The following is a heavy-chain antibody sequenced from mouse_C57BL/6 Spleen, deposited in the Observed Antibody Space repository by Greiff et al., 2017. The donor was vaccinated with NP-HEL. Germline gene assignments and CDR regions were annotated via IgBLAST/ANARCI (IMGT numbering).Heavy chain of an antibody. CDR2: ISSGGDYI. CDR3: TRETGTGAMDY. V-gene: IGHV5-9-1*02. Sequence: EVKVVESGEGLVKPGGSLKLSCAASGFTFSSYAMSWVRQTPEKRLEWVAYISSGGDYIYYADTVKGRFTISRDNARNTLYLQMSSLKSEDTAMYYCTRETGTGAMDYWGQGTSVTVSS. J-gene: IGHJ4*01. D-gene: IGHD4-1*01. CDR1: GFTFSSYA.